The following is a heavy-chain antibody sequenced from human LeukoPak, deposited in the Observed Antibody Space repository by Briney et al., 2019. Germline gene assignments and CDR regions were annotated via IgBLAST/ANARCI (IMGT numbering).Heavy chain of an antibody. J-gene: IGHJ4*02. CDR2: IYGDGSA. Sequence: SSETLSLTCTVSGGSISSSSYYWGWIRQPPGKGLEWIGRIYGDGSANYNPSLKSRVTMSVDTSKNQFSLKLISLTAADTAVYYCARIYPALFDNWGQGTLVTVSS. V-gene: IGHV4-61*05. CDR3: ARIYPALFDN. CDR1: GGSISSSSYY. D-gene: IGHD3-16*02.